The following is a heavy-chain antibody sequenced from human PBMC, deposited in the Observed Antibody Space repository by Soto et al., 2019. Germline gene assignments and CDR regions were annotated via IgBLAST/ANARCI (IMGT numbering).Heavy chain of an antibody. J-gene: IGHJ5*02. V-gene: IGHV3-9*01. D-gene: IGHD6-13*01. CDR1: GFTFDDYA. Sequence: VQLVESGGGVVQPGRSLRLSCTGSGFTFDDYAMYWVRQRPGAGLEWVAGISWSSGNIAHADSVKGRFTVSRDNDMSSLYLQMNSLRVEVTAMYYCARGGSGALTAAAGRTNWFDPWGQGTLVIVSS. CDR2: ISWSSGNI. CDR3: ARGGSGALTAAAGRTNWFDP.